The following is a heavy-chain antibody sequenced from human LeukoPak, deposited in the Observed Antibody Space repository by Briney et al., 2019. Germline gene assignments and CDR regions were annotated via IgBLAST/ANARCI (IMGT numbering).Heavy chain of an antibody. CDR1: GFSFSSYS. V-gene: IGHV3-48*02. J-gene: IGHJ4*02. CDR2: ISSGSGSI. CDR3: ASVQGGAVNY. D-gene: IGHD6-19*01. Sequence: GGSLRLSCAASGFSFSSYSMHWVRQAPGKGPEWVSYISSGSGSIYYADSVKGRFTISRDNAKNSLYLQTNSLRDEDTAVYYCASVQGGAVNYWGQGTLVTVSS.